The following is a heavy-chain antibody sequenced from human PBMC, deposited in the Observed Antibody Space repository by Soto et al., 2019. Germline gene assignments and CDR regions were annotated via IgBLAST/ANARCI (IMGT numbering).Heavy chain of an antibody. V-gene: IGHV3-21*01. J-gene: IGHJ4*02. CDR1: GFTFSSYS. CDR2: ISSSSSK. CDR3: ARGLYYYDSSGYWGY. D-gene: IGHD3-22*01. Sequence: PGGSLRLSCAASGFTFSSYSMNWVRQAPGKGLEWVSSISSSSSKFYADPMKGRHTISRDNSKNTLYLQMNSLRAEDTAVYYCARGLYYYDSSGYWGYWGQGTLVTVSS.